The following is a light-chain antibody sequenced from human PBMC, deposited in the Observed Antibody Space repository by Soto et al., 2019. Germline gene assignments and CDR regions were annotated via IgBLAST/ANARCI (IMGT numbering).Light chain of an antibody. Sequence: DIQMTQSPSTLSASVGDRVTITCRASQSIDTWLAWYQQKPGKAPQLLIYKASNLESGLPSRFSGSGSGTEFTLTISSLQPDDFATYYCQQYNAFLGTFGQGTQVEIK. CDR2: KAS. CDR3: QQYNAFLGT. V-gene: IGKV1-5*03. CDR1: QSIDTW. J-gene: IGKJ1*01.